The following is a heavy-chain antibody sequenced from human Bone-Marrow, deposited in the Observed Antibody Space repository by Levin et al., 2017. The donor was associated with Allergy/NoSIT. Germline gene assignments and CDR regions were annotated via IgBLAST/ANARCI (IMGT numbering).Heavy chain of an antibody. D-gene: IGHD2-2*01. CDR3: ARGPPPERKRPELGYCSSTSCYLRGYNWFDP. CDR1: GGSFSGYY. V-gene: IGHV4-34*01. J-gene: IGHJ5*02. CDR2: INHSGST. Sequence: SQTLSLTCAVYGGSFSGYYWSWIRPPPGKGLEWIGEINHSGSTNYNPSLKSRVTISVDTSKNQFSLKLSSVTAADTAVYYCARGPPPERKRPELGYCSSTSCYLRGYNWFDPWGQGTLVTVSS.